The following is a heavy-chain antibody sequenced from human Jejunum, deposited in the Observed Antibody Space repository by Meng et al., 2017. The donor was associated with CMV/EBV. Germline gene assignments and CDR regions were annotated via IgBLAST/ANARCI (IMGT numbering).Heavy chain of an antibody. Sequence: QLQESGPGLVKPSATLSSTCTVSGGSINNYYWSWIRQSAGKGLEWIGRFYSSDTYNYHPSLNSRVTMSLDTSKNQFSLNLRSVTAADTAIYYCARGPGASTREGFDYWGLGTLVTVSS. CDR1: GGSINNYY. V-gene: IGHV4-4*07. D-gene: IGHD1-26*01. CDR2: FYSSDTY. J-gene: IGHJ4*02. CDR3: ARGPGASTREGFDY.